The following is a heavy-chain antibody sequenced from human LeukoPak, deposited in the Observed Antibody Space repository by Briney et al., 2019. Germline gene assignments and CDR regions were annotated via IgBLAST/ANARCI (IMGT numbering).Heavy chain of an antibody. V-gene: IGHV3-23*01. Sequence: GGSLRLPCAASGFTFSSYAMSWVRQAPGKGLEWVSAISGSGGSTYYADSVKGRFTISRDNSKNTLYLQMNSLRAEDTAVYYCASVPAAISWYFDLWGRGTLVTVSS. CDR2: ISGSGGST. CDR3: ASVPAAISWYFDL. CDR1: GFTFSSYA. J-gene: IGHJ2*01. D-gene: IGHD2-2*01.